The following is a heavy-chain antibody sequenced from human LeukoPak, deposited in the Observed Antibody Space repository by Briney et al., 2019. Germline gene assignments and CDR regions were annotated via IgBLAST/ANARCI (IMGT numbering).Heavy chain of an antibody. CDR2: IFYSGGT. CDR3: TRRGHYEPFDY. J-gene: IGHJ4*02. V-gene: IGHV4-39*01. D-gene: IGHD3-22*01. CDR1: GVSRRSLSYY. Sequence: SESLSLTFTVSGVSRRSLSYYWAWIRQSPGEGLEWIGSIFYSGGTYANPFLKSRLTLSVDTSKSQFSLRLNSVTAADTAVYYCTRRGHYEPFDYWGPGSLVAVFS.